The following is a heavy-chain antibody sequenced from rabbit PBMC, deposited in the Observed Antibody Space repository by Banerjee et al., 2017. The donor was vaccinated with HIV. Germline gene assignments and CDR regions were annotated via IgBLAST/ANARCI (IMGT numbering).Heavy chain of an antibody. CDR1: GFSFSSNYA. J-gene: IGHJ4*01. D-gene: IGHD4-2*01. CDR3: ARDPYNVGTYSNNL. CDR2: IGTSSGST. Sequence: QSLEESGGGLVKPGASLTLTCTASGFSFSSNYAMCWVRQAPGKGLEWIACIGTSSGSTYYATWAKGRFTISKTSSTTVTLQMTSLTAADTATYFCARDPYNVGTYSNNLWGPGTLVTVS. V-gene: IGHV1S40*01.